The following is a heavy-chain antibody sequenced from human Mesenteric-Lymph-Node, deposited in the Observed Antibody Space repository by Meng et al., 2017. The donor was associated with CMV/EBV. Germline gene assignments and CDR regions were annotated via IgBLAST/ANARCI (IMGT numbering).Heavy chain of an antibody. J-gene: IGHJ4*02. V-gene: IGHV1-69*10. CDR3: ARDERTYDSSGYYFDY. D-gene: IGHD3-22*01. Sequence: SVKVSCKASGGTFSSYAISWVRQAPGQGLEWMGGIIPILGIANYAQKFQGRVTITADKSTSTAYMELRSLRSDDTAVYYCARDERTYDSSGYYFDYWGQGTLVTVSS. CDR1: GGTFSSYA. CDR2: IIPILGIA.